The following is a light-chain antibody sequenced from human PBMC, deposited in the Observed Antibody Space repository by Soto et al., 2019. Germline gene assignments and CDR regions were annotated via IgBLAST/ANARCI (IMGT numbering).Light chain of an antibody. CDR3: QQYYNWPMYT. J-gene: IGKJ2*01. CDR2: HAS. Sequence: EIVMTQSPATLSVSPGERATLSCRASQSVNSNLAWYQQKPGQSPRLLIYHASTRATGIPARFTGSGSGTEFTLTISSLQSEDFAVYYCQQYYNWPMYTFGQGTKLEIK. V-gene: IGKV3-15*01. CDR1: QSVNSN.